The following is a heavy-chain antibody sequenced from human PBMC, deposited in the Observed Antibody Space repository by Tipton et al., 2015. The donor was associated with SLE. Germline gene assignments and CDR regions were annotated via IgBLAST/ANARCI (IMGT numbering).Heavy chain of an antibody. Sequence: QSGAEVKKPGASVRVSCKASGYIFANYGITWVRQAPGQGLEWMGWISGSDGNTNYPQKFQGRVTMTIDASTSTAYMELSSLRSEDTAMYYCAREVDILAGSPYFDYWGPGTLVTVAS. CDR3: AREVDILAGSPYFDY. J-gene: IGHJ4*02. V-gene: IGHV1-18*01. CDR1: GYIFANYG. D-gene: IGHD3-9*01. CDR2: ISGSDGNT.